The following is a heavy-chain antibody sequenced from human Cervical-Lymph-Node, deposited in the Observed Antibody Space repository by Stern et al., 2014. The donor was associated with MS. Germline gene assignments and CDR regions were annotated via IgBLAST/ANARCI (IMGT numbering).Heavy chain of an antibody. V-gene: IGHV3-48*02. CDR1: GFTFRSYS. D-gene: IGHD3-3*01. CDR2: ISSSRSTI. CDR3: ARANYDFWSGNSSFQRYYYGMDV. J-gene: IGHJ6*02. Sequence: EVQLEESGGGLVQPGGSLRLSCAASGFTFRSYSMNWVRQAPGKGLEWISYISSSRSTIYYADSVKGRFTISRDNAKNSLYLQMNSLRDEDTAVYYCARANYDFWSGNSSFQRYYYGMDVWGQGTTVTVSS.